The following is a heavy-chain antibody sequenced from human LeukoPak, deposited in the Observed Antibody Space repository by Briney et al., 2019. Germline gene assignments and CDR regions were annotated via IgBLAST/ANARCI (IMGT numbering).Heavy chain of an antibody. J-gene: IGHJ6*02. V-gene: IGHV3-48*03. CDR3: ARDMNSGLGV. CDR1: GFTFSSYE. D-gene: IGHD3-3*01. Sequence: GGSLRLSCAASGFTFSSYEMNWVRQAPGKGLEWVSYISSSGSTIYYADSVKGQFTISRDNAKNSLYLQMNSLRAEDTAVYYCARDMNSGLGVWGQGTTVTVSS. CDR2: ISSSGSTI.